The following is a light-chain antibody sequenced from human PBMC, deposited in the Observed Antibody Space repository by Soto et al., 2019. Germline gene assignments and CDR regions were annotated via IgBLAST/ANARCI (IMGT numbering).Light chain of an antibody. CDR1: SSHIGSNT. Sequence: QSALTQPPSASGTPGQRVTISCSGSSSHIGSNTVNWYQQLPGTAPKLLIYSNNQRPSGVPDRFSGSKSGTSASLAISGLQSEDEADYYCAAWDDSLNGRYVFGTGTEVTVL. V-gene: IGLV1-44*01. J-gene: IGLJ1*01. CDR3: AAWDDSLNGRYV. CDR2: SNN.